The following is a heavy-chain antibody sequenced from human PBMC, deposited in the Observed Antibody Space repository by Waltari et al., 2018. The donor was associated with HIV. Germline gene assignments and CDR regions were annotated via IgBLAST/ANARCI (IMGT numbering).Heavy chain of an antibody. V-gene: IGHV4-34*01. Sequence: QVQLQQWGAGQLKPSETLSLTCAVSGGSFSGYYWSWIRQPPGTGLEWIGEINHRGSTNYNPSLKSRVTISVDTSKNQFSLKLSSVTAADTAVYYCARGRIAAAGKARHNWFDPWGQGTLVTVSS. CDR3: ARGRIAAAGKARHNWFDP. CDR1: GGSFSGYY. CDR2: INHRGST. J-gene: IGHJ5*02. D-gene: IGHD6-13*01.